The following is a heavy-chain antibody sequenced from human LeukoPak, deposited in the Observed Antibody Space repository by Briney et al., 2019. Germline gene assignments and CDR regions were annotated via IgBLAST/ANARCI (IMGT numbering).Heavy chain of an antibody. CDR2: ISGSGGST. V-gene: IGHV3-23*01. Sequence: GGSLRLSCAASGFIFGNFWMGWVRQAPGKGLEWVSAISGSGGSTYYADSVKGRFTISRDNSKNTLYLQMNSLRAEDTAVYYCAKDLGSSSWYDYWGQGTLVTVSS. J-gene: IGHJ4*02. D-gene: IGHD6-13*01. CDR3: AKDLGSSSWYDY. CDR1: GFIFGNFW.